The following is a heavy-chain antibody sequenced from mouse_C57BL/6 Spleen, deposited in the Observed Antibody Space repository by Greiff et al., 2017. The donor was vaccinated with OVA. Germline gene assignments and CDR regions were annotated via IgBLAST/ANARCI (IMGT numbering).Heavy chain of an antibody. V-gene: IGHV3-6*01. CDR3: ARGAPFDY. CDR2: ISYDGSN. Sequence: EVQLVESGPGLVKPSQSLSFTCSVTGYSITSGYYWNWIRQFPGNKLEWMGYISYDGSNNYNPSLKNRISITRDTSKNQFFLKLNAVTTEDTATYYCARGAPFDYWGQGTTLTVSS. CDR1: GYSITSGYY. J-gene: IGHJ2*01.